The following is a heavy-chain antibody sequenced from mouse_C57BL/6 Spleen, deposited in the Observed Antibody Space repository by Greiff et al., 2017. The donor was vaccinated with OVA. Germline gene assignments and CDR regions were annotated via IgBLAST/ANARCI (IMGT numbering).Heavy chain of an antibody. D-gene: IGHD2-4*01. CDR1: GYTFTSYW. Sequence: QVQLQQPGAELVKPGASVKLSCKASGYTFTSYWMHWVKQRPGQGLEWIGMIHHNSGSTNYNEKFKSKATLTVDKSSSTAYMQLSSLTSEDSAVYYCARSRYDYFAYWGQGTLVTVSA. CDR3: ARSRYDYFAY. J-gene: IGHJ3*01. CDR2: IHHNSGST. V-gene: IGHV1-64*01.